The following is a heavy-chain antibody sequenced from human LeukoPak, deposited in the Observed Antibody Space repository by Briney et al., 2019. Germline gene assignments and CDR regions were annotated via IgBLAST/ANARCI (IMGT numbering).Heavy chain of an antibody. J-gene: IGHJ4*02. D-gene: IGHD2-15*01. CDR2: IKEDGSGK. CDR3: ARDTGCSGGSCYSFYDY. Sequence: PGGSLRLSCAASGLTFRSYWMTGVRQAPGKGLEWVANIKEDGSGKYYVDSVEGRFTISRDNAKNSLYLQMNSLRAEDTAVYYCARDTGCSGGSCYSFYDYWGQGTLVTVSS. CDR1: GLTFRSYW. V-gene: IGHV3-7*01.